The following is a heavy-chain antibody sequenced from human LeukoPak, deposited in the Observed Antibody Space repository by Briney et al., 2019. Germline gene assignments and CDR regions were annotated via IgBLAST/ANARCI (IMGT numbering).Heavy chain of an antibody. Sequence: GSLRLSCAASGFTFSSYSMNWVRQAPGKGLEWVSFISSSSSYIYYADSMKGRFTISRDNAKNSLYLQMNSLRAEDTAVYYCARDRYYDSSGYYGVGYWGQGTLVTVSS. CDR1: GFTFSSYS. J-gene: IGHJ4*02. CDR2: ISSSSSYI. D-gene: IGHD3-22*01. CDR3: ARDRYYDSSGYYGVGY. V-gene: IGHV3-21*01.